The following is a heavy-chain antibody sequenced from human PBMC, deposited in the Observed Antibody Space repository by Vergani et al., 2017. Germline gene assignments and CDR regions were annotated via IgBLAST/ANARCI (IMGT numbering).Heavy chain of an antibody. Sequence: EVQLLESGGGLVKPGGSLRLSCAASGFTFSDFSMSWVRQAPGKGLEWVAFIGSSGPYKNYAYSVKGRFIISRDNTNNSLFLQLRSLRAEDAAVYYCARDCTSGGCPDNYGMDVWGQGATVTVSS. D-gene: IGHD2-8*01. J-gene: IGHJ6*02. CDR1: GFTFSDFS. CDR2: IGSSGPYK. CDR3: ARDCTSGGCPDNYGMDV. V-gene: IGHV3-21*06.